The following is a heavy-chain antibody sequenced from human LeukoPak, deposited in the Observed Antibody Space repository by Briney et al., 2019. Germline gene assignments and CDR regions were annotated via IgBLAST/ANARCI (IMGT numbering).Heavy chain of an antibody. J-gene: IGHJ4*02. CDR2: ISGSGGST. CDR3: AKDYQSESGELLLGYYFDY. Sequence: PGGSLRLSCAASGXTFSSYAMSWVRQAPGKGLEWVSAISGSGGSTYYADSVKGRFTISRDNSKNTLYLQMNSLRAEDTAVYYCAKDYQSESGELLLGYYFDYWGQGTVVTVSS. CDR1: GXTFSSYA. D-gene: IGHD3-10*01. V-gene: IGHV3-23*01.